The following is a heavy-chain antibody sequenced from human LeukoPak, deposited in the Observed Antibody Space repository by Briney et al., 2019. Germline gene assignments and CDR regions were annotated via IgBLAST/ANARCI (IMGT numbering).Heavy chain of an antibody. Sequence: GGSLRLSCAASGFTFSSYGMHWVRQAPGKGLEWVAVIWYDGSNKYYADSVKGRFTISRDNPKNTLYLQMNSLRAEDTAVYYCARDHYYDSSGYHPSLDYWGQGTLVTVSS. D-gene: IGHD3-22*01. J-gene: IGHJ4*02. CDR2: IWYDGSNK. V-gene: IGHV3-33*01. CDR3: ARDHYYDSSGYHPSLDY. CDR1: GFTFSSYG.